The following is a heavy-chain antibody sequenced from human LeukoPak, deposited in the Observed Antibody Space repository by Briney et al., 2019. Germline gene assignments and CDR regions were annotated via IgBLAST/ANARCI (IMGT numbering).Heavy chain of an antibody. CDR1: GDSISRSTSY. CDR3: ARSSGTGTFSY. CDR2: VYYGRSP. J-gene: IGHJ4*02. Sequence: PSVTLSLTCTVSGDSISRSTSYWAWIRQPPGKGLEWIGSVYYGRSPYFNPSLESRATISVDTSKNHFSLKMSSVTAADTAVYYCARSSGTGTFSYWGQGTLVTVSS. D-gene: IGHD6-25*01. V-gene: IGHV4-39*02.